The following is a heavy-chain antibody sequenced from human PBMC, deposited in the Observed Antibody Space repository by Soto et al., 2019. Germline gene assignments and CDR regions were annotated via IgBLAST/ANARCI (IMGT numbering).Heavy chain of an antibody. CDR1: GYTFTNYY. CDR3: ARGRRYCTTTSCYPPALFPYGMDV. Sequence: ASVKVSCKTSGYTFTNYYINWVRQAAVQGLEWMGWINPDSDNTGYAQKFQGRVTMTRDTSISTAYMELNSLRSEDTAVYYCARGRRYCTTTSCYPPALFPYGMDVWGQGTTVTVSS. J-gene: IGHJ6*02. CDR2: INPDSDNT. D-gene: IGHD2-2*01. V-gene: IGHV1-8*01.